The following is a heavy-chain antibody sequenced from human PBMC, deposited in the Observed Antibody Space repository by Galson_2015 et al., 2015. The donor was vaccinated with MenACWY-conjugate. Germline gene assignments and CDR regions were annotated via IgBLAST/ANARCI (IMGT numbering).Heavy chain of an antibody. CDR3: ARERGPYDAFDI. Sequence: SLRLSCAASGFTFSIYSMSWVRQAPGKGLEWVSYITNSGNSIYYGDSVKGRFTISRDNFNNMLYLQMNSLRAEDTAVYYCARERGPYDAFDIWGQGTLVTVSS. J-gene: IGHJ3*02. CDR1: GFTFSIYS. CDR2: ITNSGNSI. V-gene: IGHV3-48*01.